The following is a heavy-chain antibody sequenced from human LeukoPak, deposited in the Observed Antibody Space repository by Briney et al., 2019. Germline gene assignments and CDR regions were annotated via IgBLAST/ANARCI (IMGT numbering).Heavy chain of an antibody. V-gene: IGHV4-39*01. CDR1: GGSISSSSYY. CDR3: ARLEDSSGDNWFDP. Sequence: PSETLSLTCTVSGGSISSSSYYWGWIRPPPGKGLEWIGSIYYSGSTYYNPSLKSRVTISVDTSKNQFSLKLSSVTAADTAVYYCARLEDSSGDNWFDPWGQGTLVTVSS. J-gene: IGHJ5*02. CDR2: IYYSGST. D-gene: IGHD6-19*01.